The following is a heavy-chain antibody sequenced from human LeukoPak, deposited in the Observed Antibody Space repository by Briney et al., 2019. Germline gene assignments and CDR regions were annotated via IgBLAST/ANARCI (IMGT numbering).Heavy chain of an antibody. Sequence: SQTLSLTCTVSGGSISSGGYYRSWIRQPPGKGLEWIGYIYHSGTTYYNPSLKSRVTISVDRSKNQFSLKLTSVTAADTAVYYCARVPSLATVTTLDAFDIWGQGTMVTVSS. D-gene: IGHD4-11*01. CDR1: GGSISSGGYY. CDR2: IYHSGTT. CDR3: ARVPSLATVTTLDAFDI. J-gene: IGHJ3*02. V-gene: IGHV4-30-2*01.